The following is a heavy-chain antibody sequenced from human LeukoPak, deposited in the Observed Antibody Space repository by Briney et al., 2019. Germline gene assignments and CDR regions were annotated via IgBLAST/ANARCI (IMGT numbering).Heavy chain of an antibody. D-gene: IGHD3-22*01. J-gene: IGHJ2*01. CDR2: ISGSGGTT. V-gene: IGHV3-23*01. Sequence: GGSLRLSCAASGFTSSNYAMTWVRQAPGKGLEWVSGISGSGGTTYYADSVKGRFTISRDNSKNTLYLQLNSLRAEDTAVYYCAKRPTNYHDSSGYYYWYFDLWGRGTLVTASS. CDR1: GFTSSNYA. CDR3: AKRPTNYHDSSGYYYWYFDL.